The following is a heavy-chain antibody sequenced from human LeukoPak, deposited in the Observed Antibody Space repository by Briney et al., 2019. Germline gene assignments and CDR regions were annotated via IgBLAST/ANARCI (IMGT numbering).Heavy chain of an antibody. CDR1: GGSIRSDY. V-gene: IGHV4-34*01. D-gene: IGHD5-18*01. J-gene: IGHJ6*03. CDR2: INHSGST. CDR3: ARETAMDYYYYYYMDV. Sequence: SETLSLTCTVSGGSIRSDYWSWIRQPRGKGLEWIGEINHSGSTNYNPSLKSRVTISVDTSKNQFSLKLSSVTAADTAVYYCARETAMDYYYYYYMDVWGKGTTVTVSS.